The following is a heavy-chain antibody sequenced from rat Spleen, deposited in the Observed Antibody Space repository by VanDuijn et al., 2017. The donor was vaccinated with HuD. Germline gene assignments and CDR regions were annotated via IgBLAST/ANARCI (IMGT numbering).Heavy chain of an antibody. CDR1: GFTFSDYY. V-gene: IGHV5-22*01. Sequence: EVQLVESGGGLVQPGRSMKLSCAASGFTFSDYYMAWVRQAPKKGLEWVASISYEGSRNDYGDSVKGRFTTSRDNAKNTQFLQMDSLRSEDTATYYCAQQLGDWFAYWGQGTLVTVSS. J-gene: IGHJ3*01. D-gene: IGHD1-10*01. CDR3: AQQLGDWFAY. CDR2: ISYEGSRN.